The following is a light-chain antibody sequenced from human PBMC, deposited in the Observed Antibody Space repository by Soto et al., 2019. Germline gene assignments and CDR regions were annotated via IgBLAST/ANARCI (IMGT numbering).Light chain of an antibody. CDR3: QQYHTFPT. V-gene: IGKV1-5*03. Sequence: DIQMTQSPSTLSASVGDRVTITCRASQSIRSWLAWYQQKPGKAPKVLIYEASRLESGVPSRFSGSGSGTEFPLTINSLQPDDFATYYCQQYHTFPTFGPGTRVEIK. CDR1: QSIRSW. CDR2: EAS. J-gene: IGKJ3*01.